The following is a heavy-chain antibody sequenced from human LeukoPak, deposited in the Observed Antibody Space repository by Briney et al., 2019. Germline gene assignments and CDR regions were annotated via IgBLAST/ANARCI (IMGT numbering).Heavy chain of an antibody. CDR3: AKDFTVIAARPSVDY. J-gene: IGHJ4*02. V-gene: IGHV3-43*02. D-gene: IGHD6-6*01. Sequence: GGSVRLSCAASGFTFDHYSMLWVRQPPGRGLEGVSLISGDGGSTYYADSVKGRFTISRDNSKNSLYLQMNSLRIEDTALYYCAKDFTVIAARPSVDYWGQGNLVTVSS. CDR2: ISGDGGST. CDR1: GFTFDHYS.